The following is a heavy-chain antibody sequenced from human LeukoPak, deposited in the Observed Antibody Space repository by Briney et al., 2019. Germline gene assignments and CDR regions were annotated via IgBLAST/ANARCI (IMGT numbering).Heavy chain of an antibody. J-gene: IGHJ4*02. D-gene: IGHD3-3*01. V-gene: IGHV7-4-1*02. CDR2: INTNTGNP. CDR1: GYTFTSYA. Sequence: ASVKVSCKASGYTFTSYAMNWVRQAPGQGLEWMGWINTNTGNPTYAQGFTGRFVFSLDTSVSTAYLQISSLKAEDTAVYYCARERRDFWSGYDIKTSFDYWGQGTLVTVSS. CDR3: ARERRDFWSGYDIKTSFDY.